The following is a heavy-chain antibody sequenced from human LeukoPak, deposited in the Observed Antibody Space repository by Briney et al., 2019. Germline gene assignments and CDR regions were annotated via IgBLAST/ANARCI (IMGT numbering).Heavy chain of an antibody. CDR1: GFTFSSYW. CDR2: IKQDGSEK. V-gene: IGHV3-7*01. J-gene: IGHJ5*02. CDR3: ARVRDGNWFDP. D-gene: IGHD5-24*01. Sequence: GGSPRLSCAASGFTFSSYWMSWVRQAPGKGLGWVANIKQDGSEKYYVDSVKGRFTISRDNAKNSLYLEMNSLRAEDTAVYYCARVRDGNWFDPWGQGTLVTVSS.